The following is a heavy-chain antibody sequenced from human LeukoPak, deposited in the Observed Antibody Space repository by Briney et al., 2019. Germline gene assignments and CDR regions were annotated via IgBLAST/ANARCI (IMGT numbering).Heavy chain of an antibody. Sequence: GESLKISCKTSGFSFSRYWIAWVRQMPGKGLEWMGRIDPSDSYTNYSPSFRGHVTISADKSISTAYLQWSSLKASDTAMYYCASDCSGGSCYGDYWGQGTLVTVSS. CDR2: IDPSDSYT. D-gene: IGHD2-15*01. V-gene: IGHV5-10-1*01. J-gene: IGHJ4*02. CDR3: ASDCSGGSCYGDY. CDR1: GFSFSRYW.